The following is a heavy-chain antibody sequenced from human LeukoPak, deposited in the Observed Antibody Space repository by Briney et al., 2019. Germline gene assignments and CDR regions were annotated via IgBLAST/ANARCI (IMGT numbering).Heavy chain of an antibody. V-gene: IGHV1-2*06. Sequence: GASVKVSCKASGYTLTGYYMHWVRQAPGQGLEWMGRINPNSGGTNYAQKFQGRVTMTKDTSISTGYMELSRLRSDDTAVYYCARAPLGYNWFDPWGQGTLVTVSS. CDR1: GYTLTGYY. D-gene: IGHD3-10*01. CDR3: ARAPLGYNWFDP. CDR2: INPNSGGT. J-gene: IGHJ5*02.